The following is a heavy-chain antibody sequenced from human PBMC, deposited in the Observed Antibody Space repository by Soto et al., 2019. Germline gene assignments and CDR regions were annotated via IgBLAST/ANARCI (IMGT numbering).Heavy chain of an antibody. D-gene: IGHD3-22*01. CDR3: ARDSRSGYYLEY. Sequence: QLQLQESGSGLVKPSQTLSLTCAVSGDSISSGGYSWNWIRQPPGKGREWIGYIYHSGGTDYNPSPKSRVTITVDSSNNQFSLKLSSVTAADTAVYYCARDSRSGYYLEYWGQGTLVTVSS. CDR1: GDSISSGGYS. V-gene: IGHV4-30-2*01. CDR2: IYHSGGT. J-gene: IGHJ4*02.